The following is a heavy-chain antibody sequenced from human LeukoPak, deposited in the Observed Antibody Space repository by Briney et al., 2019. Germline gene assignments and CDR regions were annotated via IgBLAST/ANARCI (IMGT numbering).Heavy chain of an antibody. CDR1: GFIFSSFG. CDR2: MDRHTDI. CDR3: VGDPTTNRFQFFHY. J-gene: IGHJ4*02. V-gene: IGHV3-21*01. Sequence: PGGSLRLPCTASGFIFSSFGINWVRQAPGKGLEWVSCMDRHTDIYYADSVKGRFTISRDNAKDSVFLQMNSLTVEDTAVYYCVGDPTTNRFQFFHYWGQGALVTVSS. D-gene: IGHD1-14*01.